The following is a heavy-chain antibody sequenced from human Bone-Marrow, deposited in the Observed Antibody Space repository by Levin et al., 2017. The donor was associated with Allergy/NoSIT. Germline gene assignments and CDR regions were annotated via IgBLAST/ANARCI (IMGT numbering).Heavy chain of an antibody. CDR2: IYYSGST. D-gene: IGHD2-2*01. J-gene: IGHJ4*02. CDR3: ARETIAVIPGVKIGGDH. V-gene: IGHV4-30-4*01. CDR1: GGSISSGDHY. Sequence: SQTLSLTCTVSGGSISSGDHYWSWIRQPPGTGLEWIGYIYYSGSTYYNSSLKSRVTISIDTSKNQFSLKVKSVTAADTAVYYCARETIAVIPGVKIGGDHWGQGLLVTVSS.